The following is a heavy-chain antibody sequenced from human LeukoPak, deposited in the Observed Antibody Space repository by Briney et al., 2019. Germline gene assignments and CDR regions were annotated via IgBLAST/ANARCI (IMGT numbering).Heavy chain of an antibody. CDR3: ARVSMGIVVVPAALYYYYYYMDV. Sequence: GGSLRLSCAASGFTFSSYSMNWVRQAPGKGLEWVSSISSSSSYIYYADSVKGRFTISRDNAKNSLYLQMNSLRAEDTAVYYCARVSMGIVVVPAALYYYYYYMDVWGKGTTVTVSS. CDR1: GFTFSSYS. D-gene: IGHD2-2*03. V-gene: IGHV3-21*01. J-gene: IGHJ6*03. CDR2: ISSSSSYI.